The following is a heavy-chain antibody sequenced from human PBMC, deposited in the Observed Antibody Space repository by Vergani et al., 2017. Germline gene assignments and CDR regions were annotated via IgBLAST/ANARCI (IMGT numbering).Heavy chain of an antibody. J-gene: IGHJ4*02. CDR2: INHSGST. CDR3: ARHHGGPVDY. Sequence: QVQLQQWGAGLLKPSETLCLSCAVYGGSFSGYYWSWIRQPPGKGLEWIGEINHSGSTYYNPSLKSRLTISVDTSKNQFSLKLSSVTAADTAVYYCARHHGGPVDYWGQGTLVTVSS. V-gene: IGHV4-34*01. CDR1: GGSFSGYY. D-gene: IGHD3-16*01.